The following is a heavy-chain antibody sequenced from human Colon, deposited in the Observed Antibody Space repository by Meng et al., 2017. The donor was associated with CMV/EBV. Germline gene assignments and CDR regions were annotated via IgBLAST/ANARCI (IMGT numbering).Heavy chain of an antibody. J-gene: IGHJ6*02. D-gene: IGHD3/OR15-3a*01. Sequence: ASVKVSCKASGYTFTSYGISWVGQAPGQGLEGMGWISAYNGNTNYAQKLQGRVTMTTDTSTSTAYMELRSLRSDDTAVYYCAKGYTYDFSGMDVWGQGTTVTVSS. CDR1: GYTFTSYG. V-gene: IGHV1-18*01. CDR3: AKGYTYDFSGMDV. CDR2: ISAYNGNT.